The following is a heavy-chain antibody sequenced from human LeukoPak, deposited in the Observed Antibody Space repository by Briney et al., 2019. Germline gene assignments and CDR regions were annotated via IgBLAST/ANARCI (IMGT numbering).Heavy chain of an antibody. J-gene: IGHJ4*02. CDR2: FTDSDNSA. CDR3: AKDLWDDPRGIDY. V-gene: IGHV3-23*01. Sequence: GGSLRLSCEASGFTFSSYWMSWVRQAPGKGLEWVSSFTDSDNSAYYADSVKGRFTISRDNSKNTLYLQMNSLRAEDTAVYYCAKDLWDDPRGIDYWGQGTLVTVSS. CDR1: GFTFSSYW. D-gene: IGHD3-16*01.